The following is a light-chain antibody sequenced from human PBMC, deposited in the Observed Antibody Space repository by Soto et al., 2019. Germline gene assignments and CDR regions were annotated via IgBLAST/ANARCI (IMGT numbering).Light chain of an antibody. CDR3: QQYGSSLIT. J-gene: IGKJ5*01. CDR1: QSVSSNS. V-gene: IGKV3-20*01. Sequence: EIVLTQSPGTLSLSPWERATLSCRASQSVSSNSLAWYHQKPGQPPRLLMYGASSRATGIPDRFSGSGSGTDFTLTISRLEPEDFAMYYCQQYGSSLITFGQGTRLEI. CDR2: GAS.